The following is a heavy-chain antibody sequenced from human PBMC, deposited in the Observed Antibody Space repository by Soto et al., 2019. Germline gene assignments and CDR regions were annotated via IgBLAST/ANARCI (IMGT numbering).Heavy chain of an antibody. CDR2: ISYDGSNK. J-gene: IGHJ4*02. D-gene: IGHD3-10*02. Sequence: GSLRLSCAASGFTFSSYAMHWVRQAPGKGLEWVAVISYDGSNKYYADSVKGRFTISRDNSKNTLYLQMNSLRAEDTAVYYCARGSLWLFGESDLDYWGQGTLVTVSS. CDR1: GFTFSSYA. V-gene: IGHV3-30-3*01. CDR3: ARGSLWLFGESDLDY.